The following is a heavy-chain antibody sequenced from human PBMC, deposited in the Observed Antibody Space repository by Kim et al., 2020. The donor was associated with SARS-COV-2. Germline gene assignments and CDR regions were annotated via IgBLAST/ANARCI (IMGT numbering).Heavy chain of an antibody. J-gene: IGHJ6*02. CDR1: GFTFSSYA. D-gene: IGHD3-22*01. Sequence: GGSLRLSCAASGFTFSSYAMHWVRQAPGKGLEWVAVISYDGSNKYYADSVKGRFTISRDNSKNTLYLQMNSLRAEDTAVYYCARDRNYYDSSGYYYHRYYYYYGMDVWGQGTTVTVSS. CDR3: ARDRNYYDSSGYYYHRYYYYYGMDV. V-gene: IGHV3-30-3*01. CDR2: ISYDGSNK.